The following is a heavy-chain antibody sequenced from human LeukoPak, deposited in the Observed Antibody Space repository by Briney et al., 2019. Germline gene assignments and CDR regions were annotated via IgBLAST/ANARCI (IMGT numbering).Heavy chain of an antibody. CDR3: ARGPNYGSGSYYSDYYFDY. Sequence: GGSLRLSCAASGFTFSDYYMSWIRQAPGKGLEWVSYISSSGSTIYYADSVKGRFTISRDNAKNSLYLQMNSLRAEDTAVYYCARGPNYGSGSYYSDYYFDYWGQGTLVTVSS. V-gene: IGHV3-11*01. J-gene: IGHJ4*02. D-gene: IGHD3-10*01. CDR2: ISSSGSTI. CDR1: GFTFSDYY.